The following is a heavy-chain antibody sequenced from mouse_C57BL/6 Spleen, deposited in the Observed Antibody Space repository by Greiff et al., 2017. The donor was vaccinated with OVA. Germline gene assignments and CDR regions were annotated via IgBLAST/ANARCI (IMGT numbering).Heavy chain of an antibody. CDR3: AYYGSSLGAMDY. CDR2: INPNYGTT. CDR1: GYSFTDYN. Sequence: VQLQQSGPELVKPGASVKISCTASGYSFTDYNMNWVKQSTGQSLEWIGVINPNYGTTSYNQKFKGKATLTVDPSSSTAYMQLNSLTSEDSAVDDFAYYGSSLGAMDYWGQGTSVTVSA. D-gene: IGHD1-1*01. J-gene: IGHJ4*01. V-gene: IGHV1-39*01.